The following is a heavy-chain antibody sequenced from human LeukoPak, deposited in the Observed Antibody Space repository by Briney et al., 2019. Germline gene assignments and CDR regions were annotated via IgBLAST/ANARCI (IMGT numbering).Heavy chain of an antibody. V-gene: IGHV1-58*02. CDR3: AAQRAASLHDFRSTRLLDS. CDR1: GLTFHTSA. CDR2: IVLGSGNT. J-gene: IGHJ4*02. D-gene: IGHD3-3*01. Sequence: GTSVKVSCKASGLTFHTSAMQWVRQARGQRLEWIGWIVLGSGNTVYSHKFHDRVIITRDMSTSTVYIELDSLGSEDTAVYYCAAQRAASLHDFRSTRLLDSWGEGTLVTVSS.